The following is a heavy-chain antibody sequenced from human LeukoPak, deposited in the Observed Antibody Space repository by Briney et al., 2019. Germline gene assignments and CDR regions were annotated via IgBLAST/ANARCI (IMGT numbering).Heavy chain of an antibody. D-gene: IGHD3-16*02. CDR2: IYYSGST. CDR3: ATSRFGGVIVFDY. V-gene: IGHV4-59*12. Sequence: PSETLSLTCTVSGGSMRSYYWSWIRQPPGKGLEWIGYIYYSGSTSYNPSLKSRVTIPVDRSKNQFSLKLSSVTAADTAVYYCATSRFGGVIVFDYWGQGTLVTVSS. J-gene: IGHJ4*02. CDR1: GGSMRSYY.